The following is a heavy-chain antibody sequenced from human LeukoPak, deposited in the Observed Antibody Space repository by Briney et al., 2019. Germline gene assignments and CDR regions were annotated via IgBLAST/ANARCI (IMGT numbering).Heavy chain of an antibody. CDR1: GFTLSTFD. Sequence: GGSLRLSCAASGFTLSTFDMNWVRQAPGKGLEWVSSISTSSRYIYYRDSVKGRFTISRDDAKNSLYLQMNSLTVEDTAVYYCARADCSGSTCYLRHSWFDPWGRGTLVTVSS. CDR2: ISTSSRYI. D-gene: IGHD2-2*01. V-gene: IGHV3-21*06. CDR3: ARADCSGSTCYLRHSWFDP. J-gene: IGHJ5*02.